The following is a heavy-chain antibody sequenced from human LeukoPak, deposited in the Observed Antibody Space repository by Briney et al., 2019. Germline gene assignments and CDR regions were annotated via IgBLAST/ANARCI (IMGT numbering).Heavy chain of an antibody. J-gene: IGHJ6*03. CDR1: GFTVSSNY. D-gene: IGHD4-17*01. CDR2: IYSGGST. V-gene: IGHV3-66*01. Sequence: GGSLRLSCAASGFTVSSNYMSWVRQAPGKGLEWVSVIYSGGSTYYSDSVKGSCTIFREDYKKTLYLQMNSMGAEDTAVYYCARDTDMDVWGKGTTVTISS. CDR3: ARDTDMDV.